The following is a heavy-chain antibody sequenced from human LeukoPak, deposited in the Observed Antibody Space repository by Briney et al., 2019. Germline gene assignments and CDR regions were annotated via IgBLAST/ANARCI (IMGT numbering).Heavy chain of an antibody. J-gene: IGHJ4*02. Sequence: ASVKVSCTASGYTFTSYAMNWVRQAPGQGLEWMGWINTNTGNPTYAQGFTGRFVFSLDTSVSTAYLQISSLKAEDTAVYYCARDPVNLLGELTGQPPDYWGQGTLVTVSS. CDR3: ARDPVNLLGELTGQPPDY. CDR1: GYTFTSYA. CDR2: INTNTGNP. D-gene: IGHD3-16*01. V-gene: IGHV7-4-1*02.